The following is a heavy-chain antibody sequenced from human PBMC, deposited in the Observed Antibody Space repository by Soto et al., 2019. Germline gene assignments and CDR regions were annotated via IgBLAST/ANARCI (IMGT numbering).Heavy chain of an antibody. CDR2: IYYSGST. CDR3: GRQARAVAGRGYFDY. CDR1: GGSISSSSYY. D-gene: IGHD6-19*01. J-gene: IGHJ4*02. Sequence: SETLSLPCTVSGGSISSSSYYWGWIRQPPGKGLEWIGSIYYSGSTYYNPSLKSRVTISVDTSKNQFSLKQSSVAAADTAVYYCGRQARAVAGRGYFDYLGQGTLVTVSS. V-gene: IGHV4-39*01.